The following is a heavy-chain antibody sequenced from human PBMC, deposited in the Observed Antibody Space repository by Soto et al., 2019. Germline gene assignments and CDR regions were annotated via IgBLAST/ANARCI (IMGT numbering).Heavy chain of an antibody. V-gene: IGHV4-59*01. CDR2: IYYSGST. CDR3: ARITAAGPYYYGMGV. CDR1: GGSISSYY. Sequence: SETLSLTCTVSGGSISSYYWSWIRQPPGKGLEWIGYIYYSGSTNYNPSLNSRVTISVDTSKNQFSLKLSSVTAADTAVCYCARITAAGPYYYGMGVWGQGTTVTVSS. D-gene: IGHD6-13*01. J-gene: IGHJ6*02.